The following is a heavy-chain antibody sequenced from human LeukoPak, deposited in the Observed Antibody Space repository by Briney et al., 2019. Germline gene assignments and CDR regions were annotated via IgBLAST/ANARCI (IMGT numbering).Heavy chain of an antibody. V-gene: IGHV1-2*02. CDR1: GYTFTGYY. D-gene: IGHD3-10*01. Sequence: ASVKVSYKASGYTFTGYYMHWVRQAPGQGLEWMGWINPNSGGTNYAQKFQGGVTMTRDTSISTAYMELSRLRSDDTAVYYCARVGRRGYGSGELNYWGQGTLVTVSS. J-gene: IGHJ4*02. CDR2: INPNSGGT. CDR3: ARVGRRGYGSGELNY.